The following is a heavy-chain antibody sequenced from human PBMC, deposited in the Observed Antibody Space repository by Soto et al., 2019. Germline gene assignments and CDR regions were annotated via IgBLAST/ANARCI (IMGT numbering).Heavy chain of an antibody. D-gene: IGHD4-17*01. Sequence: QVQLVQSGADVRKPWSSVKVSCKASGGTFSNHTISCVRQAPGQGLEWMLRIIPIRNIANDAQKFEGTFTIPEEKSTRTAYMELRRLRSEATAVYYCARVEEMGTVTNGFYSSMDVWGNGTPVTVSS. J-gene: IGHJ6*03. CDR3: ARVEEMGTVTNGFYSSMDV. CDR1: GGTFSNHT. V-gene: IGHV1-69*02. CDR2: IIPIRNIA.